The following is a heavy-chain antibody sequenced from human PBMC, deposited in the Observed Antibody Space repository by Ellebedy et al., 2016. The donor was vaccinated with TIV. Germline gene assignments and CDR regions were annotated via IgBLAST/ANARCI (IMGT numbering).Heavy chain of an antibody. D-gene: IGHD1-26*01. CDR2: ISGSGGST. V-gene: IGHV3-23*01. Sequence: GESLKISCAASGFTFSNYAMNWVRQAPGKGLEWASGISGSGGSTYYADSVKGRFTISRDNSKNTLYLQMNGLRVEDTAIYYCVKEPRGGGSATGGWGQGTLVTVSS. CDR1: GFTFSNYA. J-gene: IGHJ4*02. CDR3: VKEPRGGGSATGG.